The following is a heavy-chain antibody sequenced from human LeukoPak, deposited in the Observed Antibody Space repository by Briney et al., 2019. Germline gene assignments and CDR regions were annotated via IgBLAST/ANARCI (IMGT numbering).Heavy chain of an antibody. V-gene: IGHV3-21*01. CDR3: ARVSPHSSSSFDY. CDR2: INQGASHI. D-gene: IGHD6-6*01. Sequence: GGSLSLSCAASGFTFSSSAMNWVRQAPGKGLEWVSSINQGASHIYYADSVRGRFTISRDNAKNSLYLQMSSLRAEDTAVYYCARVSPHSSSSFDYWGQGTLVTVSS. J-gene: IGHJ4*02. CDR1: GFTFSSSA.